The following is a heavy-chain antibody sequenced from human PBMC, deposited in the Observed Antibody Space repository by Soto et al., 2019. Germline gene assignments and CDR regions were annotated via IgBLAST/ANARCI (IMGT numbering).Heavy chain of an antibody. D-gene: IGHD3-3*01. Sequence: QITLNESGPTQVKPRQSLTLNCTFSGFSLTTSGVGVGWIRQSPGKAPEWLALIYWDDDKRYSPALKSRLTITKDTSKYHVVLTMADLDPADTASYYCAHRVLRTVFGVVTTTAIYFDFWGQGTPVAVYS. V-gene: IGHV2-5*02. CDR3: AHRVLRTVFGVVTTTAIYFDF. CDR2: IYWDDDK. CDR1: GFSLTTSGVG. J-gene: IGHJ4*02.